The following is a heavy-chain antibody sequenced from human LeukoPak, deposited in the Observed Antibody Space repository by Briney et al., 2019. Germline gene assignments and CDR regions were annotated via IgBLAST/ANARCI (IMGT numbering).Heavy chain of an antibody. CDR3: ARGVITMVRGLISWLDP. D-gene: IGHD3-10*01. Sequence: SETLSLTCTVSGGSISSYYWSWIRQPPVKVLEWIGYIYYSGSTNYNPSLKSRVTISVDTSKNQFSLKLSSVTAADTAVYYCARGVITMVRGLISWLDPWGQGTLVTVSS. CDR1: GGSISSYY. V-gene: IGHV4-59*01. CDR2: IYYSGST. J-gene: IGHJ5*02.